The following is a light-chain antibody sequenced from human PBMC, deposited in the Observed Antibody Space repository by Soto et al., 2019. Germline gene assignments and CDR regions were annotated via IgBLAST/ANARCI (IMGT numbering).Light chain of an antibody. V-gene: IGLV2-23*02. Sequence: QSVLTQPASLSGFPGQSITISCTGTSSDVGSYNLVSWYQQHPGKAPKLMIYEVSKRPSGVSNRFSGSKSGNTASLTISGLQAEDEADYYCCSYAGSSPYVFGTGTKVTVL. CDR3: CSYAGSSPYV. CDR1: SSDVGSYNL. CDR2: EVS. J-gene: IGLJ1*01.